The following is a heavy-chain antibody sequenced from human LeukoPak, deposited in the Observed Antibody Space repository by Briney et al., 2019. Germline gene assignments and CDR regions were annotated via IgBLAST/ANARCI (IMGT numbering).Heavy chain of an antibody. J-gene: IGHJ4*02. D-gene: IGHD3-3*01. V-gene: IGHV3-48*01. CDR1: GFTFSSYS. Sequence: GGSLRLSCAASGFTFSSYSMNWVRQAPGKGLEWVSYISSSSSTIYYADSVKGRFTISRDNAKNSLYLQMISLRAEDTAVYYCARSNYDFWSGYYTEGGYFDYWGQGTLVTVSS. CDR3: ARSNYDFWSGYYTEGGYFDY. CDR2: ISSSSSTI.